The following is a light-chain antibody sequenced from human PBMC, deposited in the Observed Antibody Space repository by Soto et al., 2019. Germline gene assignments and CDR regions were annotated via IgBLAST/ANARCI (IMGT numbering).Light chain of an antibody. CDR1: QGIGDT. V-gene: IGKV3-15*01. J-gene: IGKJ4*01. CDR3: QPYNNWPLT. Sequence: EVVMSHSPATLPVSPGEGATLSCRASQGIGDTLAWYQHKPGHTPRPLIYDTSTSATGVPTRFSGSRSGAEFTLTINSLQSEDFAVYYCQPYNNWPLTCGGGTKVDIK. CDR2: DTS.